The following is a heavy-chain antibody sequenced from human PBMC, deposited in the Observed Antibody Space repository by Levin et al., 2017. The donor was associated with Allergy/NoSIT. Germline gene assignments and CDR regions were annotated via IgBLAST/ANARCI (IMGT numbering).Heavy chain of an antibody. Sequence: GGSLRLSCAASGFTFSDYYMTWIRQAPGKGLQWVSYISTSGSSTNYADSVKGRFTISRDNAKNSLYLQMNSLRVEDTAVYYCARGSYSSSWFWWGQGTLVTVSS. D-gene: IGHD6-13*01. CDR2: ISTSGSST. V-gene: IGHV3-11*05. CDR3: ARGSYSSSWFW. J-gene: IGHJ4*02. CDR1: GFTFSDYY.